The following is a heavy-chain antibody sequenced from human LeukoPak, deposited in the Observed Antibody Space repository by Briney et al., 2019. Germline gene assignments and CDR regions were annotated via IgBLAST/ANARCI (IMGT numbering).Heavy chain of an antibody. V-gene: IGHV4-59*01. CDR1: GGSISSYY. Sequence: SETLSLTCTVSGGSISSYYWSWIRQPPGKGLEWIGYIYYSGSTNYNPSLKSRVTISVDTSKNQFSLKLSSVTAADTAVYYCARHVIAARPSFTNWFDPWGQGTLVTVSS. CDR3: ARHVIAARPSFTNWFDP. J-gene: IGHJ5*02. CDR2: IYYSGST. D-gene: IGHD6-6*01.